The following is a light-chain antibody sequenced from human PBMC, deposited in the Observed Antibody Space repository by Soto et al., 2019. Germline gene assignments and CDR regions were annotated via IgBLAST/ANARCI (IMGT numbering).Light chain of an antibody. CDR3: SSYTSSATLV. CDR2: EVS. J-gene: IGLJ2*01. V-gene: IGLV2-14*01. Sequence: QSALTPPASVSGSPGQSITISCTGTSSDVGGYKYVSWYQQHPGKAPKLIIHEVSSRPSGVSSRFSGSKSGNTASLTISGRQAEDEADYYCSSYTSSATLVFGVGTKVTVL. CDR1: SSDVGGYKY.